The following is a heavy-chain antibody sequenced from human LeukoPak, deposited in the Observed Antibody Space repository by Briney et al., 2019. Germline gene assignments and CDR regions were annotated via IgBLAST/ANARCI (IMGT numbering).Heavy chain of an antibody. CDR2: FDPEDGET. J-gene: IGHJ4*02. V-gene: IGHV1-24*01. Sequence: ASVKVSCKVSGNTLTELSMHWVRQAPGKGLEWMGGFDPEDGETIYAQKFQGRVTMTEDTSTDTAYMELSSLRSEDTAVYYCATARLDNYYDSSGYLYWGQGTLVTVSS. D-gene: IGHD3-22*01. CDR3: ATARLDNYYDSSGYLY. CDR1: GNTLTELS.